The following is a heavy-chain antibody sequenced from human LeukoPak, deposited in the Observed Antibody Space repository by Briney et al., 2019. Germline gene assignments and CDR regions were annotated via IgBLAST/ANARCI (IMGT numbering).Heavy chain of an antibody. D-gene: IGHD6-13*01. CDR2: IYHSGST. J-gene: IGHJ4*02. CDR1: GGSISSGGYS. CDR3: ARVGIAAAGIDY. Sequence: SQTLSLTCAVSGGSISSGGYSWSWIRQPPGKGLEWIGYIYHSGSTYYNPSLKSRVTISVDTSKNQFSLKLSSVTAADTAVYYCARVGIAAAGIDYWGQGTLVTVSS. V-gene: IGHV4-30-2*01.